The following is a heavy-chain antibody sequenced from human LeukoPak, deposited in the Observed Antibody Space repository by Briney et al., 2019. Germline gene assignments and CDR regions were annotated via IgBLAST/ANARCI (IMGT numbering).Heavy chain of an antibody. J-gene: IGHJ6*02. V-gene: IGHV3-21*01. CDR2: ISSSSSSYI. D-gene: IGHD5-18*01. CDR3: ARDYNNLYSYGYDYYYGMDV. Sequence: PGGSLRLSCAASGFTFSSYSMNWVRQAPGKGLEWVSSISSSSSSYIYYADSVKGRFTISRDNAKNSLYLQMNSLRAEDTAVYYCARDYNNLYSYGYDYYYGMDVWGQGTTVTVSS. CDR1: GFTFSSYS.